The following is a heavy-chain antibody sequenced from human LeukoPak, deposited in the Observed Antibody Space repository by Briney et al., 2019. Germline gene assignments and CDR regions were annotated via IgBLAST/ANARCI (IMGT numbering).Heavy chain of an antibody. V-gene: IGHV4-39*01. D-gene: IGHD1-14*01. CDR3: ARHGGGGLENRVSIDY. Sequence: PSETLSLTCTVSGGSISSSCYSWGWIRQPPGKGLEWIRSIYYSGSTYYYPSLKSRVTISVDTSQNQLSLKLSSVTAADTAVYYCARHGGGGLENRVSIDYWGQGTLVTVSS. J-gene: IGHJ4*02. CDR1: GGSISSSCYS. CDR2: IYYSGST.